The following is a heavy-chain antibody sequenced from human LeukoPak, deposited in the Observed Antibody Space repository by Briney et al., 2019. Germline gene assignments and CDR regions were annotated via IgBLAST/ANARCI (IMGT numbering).Heavy chain of an antibody. D-gene: IGHD4-11*01. V-gene: IGHV1-69*13. CDR1: GGTFSSYA. Sequence: ALVKVSCKASGGTFSSYAISWVRQAPGQGLEWMGGIVPIFGTANYAQKFQGRVTITADESTSTAYMELSSLRSEDTAVYYCARGHDYSNYLDYWGQGTLVTVSS. CDR2: IVPIFGTA. CDR3: ARGHDYSNYLDY. J-gene: IGHJ4*02.